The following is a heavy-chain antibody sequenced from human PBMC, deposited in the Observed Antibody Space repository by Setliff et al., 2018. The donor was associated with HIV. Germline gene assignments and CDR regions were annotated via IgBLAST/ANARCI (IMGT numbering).Heavy chain of an antibody. J-gene: IGHJ4*02. D-gene: IGHD6-19*01. CDR2: LSATGVTT. V-gene: IGHV3-23*01. CDR1: GFSFSTYS. Sequence: GGSLRLSCVASGFSFSTYSMSWVRQGPGKGLEWVSGLSATGVTTHYADSVKGRSTIPRDNSKDTLYLQLNSLRAVDTAVYYCVKDELGSYSSGWFFDQWGQGTLVTVSS. CDR3: VKDELGSYSSGWFFDQ.